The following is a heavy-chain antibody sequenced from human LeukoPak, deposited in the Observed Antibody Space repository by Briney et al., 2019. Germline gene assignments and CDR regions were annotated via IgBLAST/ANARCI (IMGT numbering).Heavy chain of an antibody. CDR3: ARDRGYYYYMDV. Sequence: GGSLRLSCAASGFTFSSYGMHWVRQAPGKGLEWVSSISSSSSYIYYADSVKDRFTISRDNAKNSLFLQMSSLRAEDTAVYYCARDRGYYYYMDVWGKGTTVTVSS. V-gene: IGHV3-21*01. J-gene: IGHJ6*03. CDR2: ISSSSSYI. CDR1: GFTFSSYG.